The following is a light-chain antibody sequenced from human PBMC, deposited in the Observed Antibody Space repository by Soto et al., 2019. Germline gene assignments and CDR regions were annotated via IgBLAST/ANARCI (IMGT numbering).Light chain of an antibody. CDR3: KQYYSSIT. J-gene: IGKJ5*01. CDR2: WAS. V-gene: IGKV4-1*01. CDR1: HIILFNPNKKAY. Sequence: ILMTQSAYSLSLSLLEIATIQCKTIHIILFNPNKKAYLAWYQQKPGQPPKLLIYWASIRESGVPDRFSGSGSGTDFTLTISSLQAEDVALSYCKQYYSSITFGQGRRMEIK.